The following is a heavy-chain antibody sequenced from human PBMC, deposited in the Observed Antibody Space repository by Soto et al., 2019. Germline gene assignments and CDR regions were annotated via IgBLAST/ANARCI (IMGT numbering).Heavy chain of an antibody. CDR3: ARRGPGTYFDY. CDR1: GFTFSSYA. Sequence: EVQLLESGGGLVQPGGSLRLSCAASGFTFSSYAMNWVRQAPGKGLEWVSVISGSGGSTYYADSVKGRFTISRDNPKNTLYLQMNSLRAEDTAVYYCARRGPGTYFDYWGQGTLVTVSS. CDR2: ISGSGGST. J-gene: IGHJ4*02. D-gene: IGHD6-13*01. V-gene: IGHV3-23*01.